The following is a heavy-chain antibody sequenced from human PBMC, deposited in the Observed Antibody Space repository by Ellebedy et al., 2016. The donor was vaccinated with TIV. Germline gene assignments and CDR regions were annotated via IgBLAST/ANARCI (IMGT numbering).Heavy chain of an antibody. Sequence: SETLSLTXTVSGGSISSGSYYWSWIRQPAGKGLEWIGRIYTSGSTNYNPSLKSRVTMSVDTSKNQFSLKLSSVTAADTAVYYCARNLPVTYYDFWSPLGRFDPWGQGTLVTVSS. CDR1: GGSISSGSYY. V-gene: IGHV4-61*02. CDR3: ARNLPVTYYDFWSPLGRFDP. D-gene: IGHD3-3*01. J-gene: IGHJ5*02. CDR2: IYTSGST.